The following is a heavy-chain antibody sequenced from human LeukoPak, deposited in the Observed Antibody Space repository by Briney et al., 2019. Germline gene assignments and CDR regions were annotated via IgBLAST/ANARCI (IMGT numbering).Heavy chain of an antibody. D-gene: IGHD5-18*01. Sequence: ASVTVSCKASGYTFTGYYMHWVRQAPGQGLEWMGWINPNSGGTNYAQKFQGRVTMTRDTSISTAYMELSRLRSDDTAVYYCARDVYGGYSYADPWGQGTLVTVSS. CDR2: INPNSGGT. CDR3: ARDVYGGYSYADP. J-gene: IGHJ5*02. CDR1: GYTFTGYY. V-gene: IGHV1-2*02.